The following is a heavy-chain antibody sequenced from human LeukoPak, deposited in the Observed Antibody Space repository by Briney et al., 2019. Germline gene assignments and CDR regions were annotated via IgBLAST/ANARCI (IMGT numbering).Heavy chain of an antibody. J-gene: IGHJ5*02. CDR2: ISSSSNYI. D-gene: IGHD2-21*02. CDR1: GFTFSGFT. V-gene: IGHV3-21*01. CDR3: ARDPWGDYWFDP. Sequence: GGSLRLSCAASGFTFSGFTMNWVRQAPGKGLEWVSSISSSSNYIYYADSLKGRFTVSRDNAKNSLYLQMNSLRAEDTAVYYCARDPWGDYWFDPWGQGTLVTVSS.